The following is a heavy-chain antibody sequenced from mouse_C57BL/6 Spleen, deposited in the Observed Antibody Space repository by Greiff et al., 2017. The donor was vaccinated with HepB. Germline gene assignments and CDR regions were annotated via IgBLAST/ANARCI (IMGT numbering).Heavy chain of an antibody. J-gene: IGHJ1*03. V-gene: IGHV5-17*01. CDR2: ISSGSSTI. CDR1: GFTFSDYG. D-gene: IGHD1-1*01. CDR3: ARPGYYGSSYNWYFDV. Sequence: EVQLVESGGGLVKPGGSLKLSCAASGFTFSDYGMHWVRQAPEKGLEWVAYISSGSSTIYYADTVKGRFTISRDNATNTLFMQMTSLRTEDTAMYYCARPGYYGSSYNWYFDVWGTGTTVTVSS.